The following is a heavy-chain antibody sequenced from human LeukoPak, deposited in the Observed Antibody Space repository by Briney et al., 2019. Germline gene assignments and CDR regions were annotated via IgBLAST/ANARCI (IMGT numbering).Heavy chain of an antibody. CDR3: ATAPKRITIFGVVTNLYYYYYGMDV. J-gene: IGHJ6*02. V-gene: IGHV1-69*13. CDR1: GGTFSSYA. CDR2: IIPIFGTA. Sequence: ASVKVSCKASGGTFSSYAISWDRQAPGQGLELMGGIIPIFGTANYAQKFQGRVTITADESTSTAYMELSSLRSEDTAVYYCATAPKRITIFGVVTNLYYYYYGMDVWGQGTTVTVSS. D-gene: IGHD3-3*01.